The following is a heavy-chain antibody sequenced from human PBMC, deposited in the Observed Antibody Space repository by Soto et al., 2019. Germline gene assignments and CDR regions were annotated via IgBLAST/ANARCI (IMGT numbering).Heavy chain of an antibody. J-gene: IGHJ4*02. CDR2: INAGYGNT. CDR3: ARSVGYGDNSYYFDS. CDR1: GYTFTSYP. D-gene: IGHD4-17*01. V-gene: IGHV1-3*01. Sequence: ASVKVSCKTSGYTFTSYPMHWVRQAPGQRLEWMGWINAGYGNTKYSQKFQGRVTITRDTSASTAYMELSSLRSEGTAVYYCARSVGYGDNSYYFDSWGQGTLVTVSS.